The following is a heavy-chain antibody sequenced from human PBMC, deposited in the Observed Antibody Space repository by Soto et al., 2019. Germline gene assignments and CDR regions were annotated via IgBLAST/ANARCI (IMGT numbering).Heavy chain of an antibody. Sequence: ASVKVSCKTSGYTFTTYTISWVRQAPGQGLEWMGWINPYNGHTDYAQSLQGRVTMTRDIPTSTAYMEPRGLRSDDTAVYYCARGPLFLEWLGSYYLDFWGQGTLVTVS. CDR1: GYTFTTYT. V-gene: IGHV1-18*04. D-gene: IGHD3-3*01. J-gene: IGHJ4*02. CDR3: ARGPLFLEWLGSYYLDF. CDR2: INPYNGHT.